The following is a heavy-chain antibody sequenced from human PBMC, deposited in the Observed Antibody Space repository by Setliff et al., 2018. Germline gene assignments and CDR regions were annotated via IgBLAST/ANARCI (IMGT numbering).Heavy chain of an antibody. J-gene: IGHJ4*02. CDR3: VRGYCSSSSCYGTMGY. CDR1: GFTFSSYW. D-gene: IGHD2-2*01. CDR2: INSDGSTT. V-gene: IGHV3-74*01. Sequence: GASLRLSCAASGFTFSSYWMHWVRQAPGRGLVWVSRINSDGSTTNYADSVKGRFTISRDNAKNTLYLQMNSLRAEDTAVYYCVRGYCSSSSCYGTMGYWGQGRLVTVSS.